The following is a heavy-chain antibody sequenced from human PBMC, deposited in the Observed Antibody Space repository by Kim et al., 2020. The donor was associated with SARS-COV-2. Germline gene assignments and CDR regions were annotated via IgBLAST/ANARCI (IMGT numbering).Heavy chain of an antibody. Sequence: GGSLRLSCAASGFTFNIYSMNWVRQAPGKGLQWVSSISSGSSYIYYTDSVNGRFTISRDNAKNSLYLQMNSLRAEDTAVYYCARDREWNYEKHFYHGMDVWGQGTTVTVSS. CDR3: ARDREWNYEKHFYHGMDV. D-gene: IGHD1-7*01. J-gene: IGHJ6*02. CDR2: ISSGSSYI. CDR1: GFTFNIYS. V-gene: IGHV3-21*01.